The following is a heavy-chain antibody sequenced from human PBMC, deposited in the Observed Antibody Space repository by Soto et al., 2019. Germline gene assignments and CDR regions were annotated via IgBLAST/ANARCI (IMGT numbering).Heavy chain of an antibody. V-gene: IGHV3-11*01. Sequence: QVQLVESGGGLVKPGGSMRLSCAASGFTFTDDLMTWIRQTPGKGREWLSSINSGGYSVNYADSVKGRFTVTRHNAKSTVYLQMNSLRGEDTAVYYCARGCELRDWGQGTLVTVSS. CDR2: INSGGYSV. CDR3: ARGCELRD. D-gene: IGHD1-26*01. J-gene: IGHJ4*02. CDR1: GFTFTDDL.